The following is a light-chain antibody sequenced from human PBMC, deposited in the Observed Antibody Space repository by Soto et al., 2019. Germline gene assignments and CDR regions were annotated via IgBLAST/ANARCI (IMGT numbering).Light chain of an antibody. V-gene: IGKV1-39*01. CDR3: QQRYSTPRT. J-gene: IGKJ3*01. CDR2: AAS. CDR1: QSVSSY. Sequence: DIQMTQSPSSLSASVGDRVTITCRASQSVSSYLNWFQQKPGKAPKLLIYAASSLQSGVPSRFSGSGSGTDFTLTISSLQPEDFASYYCQQRYSTPRTFGPGTKVDFK.